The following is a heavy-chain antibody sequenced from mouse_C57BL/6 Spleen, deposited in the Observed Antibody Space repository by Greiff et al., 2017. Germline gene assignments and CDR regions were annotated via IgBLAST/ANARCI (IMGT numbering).Heavy chain of an antibody. CDR1: GYTFTSYG. D-gene: IGHD2-2*01. J-gene: IGHJ2*01. V-gene: IGHV1-81*01. CDR3: ARDGDYGYERDCFDY. CDR2: IYPRSGNT. Sequence: VQLQQSGAELARPGASVKLSCKASGYTFTSYGISWVKQSTGQGLEWIGEIYPRSGNTYYNAKFKGKATLTADKSSSTAYMELRSLTSEDSAVYFCARDGDYGYERDCFDYWGQGTPLTVSS.